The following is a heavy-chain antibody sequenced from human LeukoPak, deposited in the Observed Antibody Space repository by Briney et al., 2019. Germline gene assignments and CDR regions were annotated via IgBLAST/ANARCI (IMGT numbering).Heavy chain of an antibody. CDR3: ARDRDTALFDY. V-gene: IGHV1-2*02. CDR2: INPNSGGT. J-gene: IGHJ4*02. D-gene: IGHD5-18*01. CDR1: GYTFIGYY. Sequence: ASVKVSCKASGYTFIGYYMHWVRQAPGQGLEWMGWINPNSGGTNYEQKFQGRVTMTRDTSISTAYMELSRLGSDDTAVYYCARDRDTALFDYWGQGTLVTVSS.